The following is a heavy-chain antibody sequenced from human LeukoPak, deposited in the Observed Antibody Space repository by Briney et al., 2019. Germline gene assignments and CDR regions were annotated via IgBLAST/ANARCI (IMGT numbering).Heavy chain of an antibody. J-gene: IGHJ3*02. CDR3: ARETVVVTARDAFDI. CDR2: INHSGST. D-gene: IGHD2-21*02. CDR1: GGSFSGYY. V-gene: IGHV4-34*01. Sequence: SETLSLTCAVYGGSFSGYYWSWIRQPPGKGLEWIGEINHSGSTNYNPSLKSRVTISVDTSKNQFSLRLSSVTAADTAVYYCARETVVVTARDAFDIWGQGTMVTVSS.